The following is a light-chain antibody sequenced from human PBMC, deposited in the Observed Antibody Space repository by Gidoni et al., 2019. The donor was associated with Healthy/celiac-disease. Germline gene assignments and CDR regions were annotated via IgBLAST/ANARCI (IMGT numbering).Light chain of an antibody. CDR1: QSVSSY. J-gene: IGKJ2*01. CDR2: DAS. CDR3: QQRSNWPLYT. V-gene: IGKV3-11*01. Sequence: QSPATLSLSPGERATLSCRASQSVSSYLAWYQQKPGQAPRLLIYDASNRATGIPARFSGSGSGTDFTLTISSLEPEDFAVHYCQQRSNWPLYTFGQGTKLEIK.